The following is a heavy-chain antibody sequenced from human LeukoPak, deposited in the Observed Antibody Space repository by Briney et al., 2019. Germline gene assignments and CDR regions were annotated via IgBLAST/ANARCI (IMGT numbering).Heavy chain of an antibody. D-gene: IGHD3-10*01. V-gene: IGHV4-39*01. CDR1: GGSISSSSYY. Sequence: PSETLSLTCTVSGGSISSSSYYWGWIRQPPGKGLEWIGSMYYSGSTYYNPSLKSRVTISVDTSKNQFSLKLSSVTAADTAVYYCARRPDYYASGNYFRMYNWFDPWGQGTLVTVSS. J-gene: IGHJ5*02. CDR3: ARRPDYYASGNYFRMYNWFDP. CDR2: MYYSGST.